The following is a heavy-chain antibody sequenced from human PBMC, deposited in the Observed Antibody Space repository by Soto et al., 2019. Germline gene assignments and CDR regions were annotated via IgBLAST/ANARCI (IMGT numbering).Heavy chain of an antibody. V-gene: IGHV1-69*13. CDR1: GGTFSSYA. CDR2: IIPIFGTA. D-gene: IGHD3-22*01. Sequence: SVKVSCKASGGTFSSYAISWVRQAPGQGLEWMGGIIPIFGTANYAQKFQGRVTITADESTSTAYMELSSLRSEDTAVYYCARDVYYYDSSGPPATLDYWGQGTLVTVSS. J-gene: IGHJ4*02. CDR3: ARDVYYYDSSGPPATLDY.